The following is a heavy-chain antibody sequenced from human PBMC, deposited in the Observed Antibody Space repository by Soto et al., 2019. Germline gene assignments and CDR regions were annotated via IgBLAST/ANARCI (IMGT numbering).Heavy chain of an antibody. D-gene: IGHD3-10*01. CDR3: ARGGEITMVRGVINNWFDP. CDR2: INHSGST. J-gene: IGHJ5*02. Sequence: PSETLSLTCAVYGGSFSGYYWSWIRQPPGKGLEWIGEINHSGSTNYNPSLKSRVTISVDTSKNQFSLKLSSVTAADTAVYYCARGGEITMVRGVINNWFDPWSQGTLVTVSS. CDR1: GGSFSGYY. V-gene: IGHV4-34*01.